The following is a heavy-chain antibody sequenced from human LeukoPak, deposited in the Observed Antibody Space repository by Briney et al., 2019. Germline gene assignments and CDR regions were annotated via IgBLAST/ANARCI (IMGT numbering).Heavy chain of an antibody. D-gene: IGHD6-13*01. CDR2: IGTAGDT. V-gene: IGHV3-13*01. CDR1: GFTFSSYD. CDR3: ARGSSWYGFDY. Sequence: GGSLRLSCAASGFTFSSYDMHWVRQATGKGLEWVSAIGTAGDTYYPGSVKGRFTISRENAKNSLYLQMNSLRAGDTAVYYCARGSSWYGFDYWGQGTLVTVSS. J-gene: IGHJ4*02.